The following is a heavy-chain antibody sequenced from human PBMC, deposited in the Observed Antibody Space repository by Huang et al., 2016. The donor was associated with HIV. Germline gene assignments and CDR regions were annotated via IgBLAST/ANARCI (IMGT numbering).Heavy chain of an antibody. CDR2: IILICATP. V-gene: IGHV1-69*01. D-gene: IGHD3-22*01. CDR1: GGTFSSYA. CDR3: ARDYYDSSGYYVAHYYYGMDV. Sequence: QMQLVQSGAEVKKPGSSVKVSCKASGGTFSSYAISWVRQAPGQGLECMGGIILICATPNYAQKVQGRVTITADESTSTAYMELSSLRSEDTAVYYCARDYYDSSGYYVAHYYYGMDVWGQGTTVTVSS. J-gene: IGHJ6*02.